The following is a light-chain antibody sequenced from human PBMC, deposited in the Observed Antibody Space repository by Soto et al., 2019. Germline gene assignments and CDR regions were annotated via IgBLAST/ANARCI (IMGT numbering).Light chain of an antibody. CDR2: EVS. CDR3: SSYTSSATYV. CDR1: SSDVGGYNH. Sequence: QSVLTQPASVSGSPGQSITISCTGTSSDVGGYNHVSRYQQHPGKAPKLMIYEVSNRPSGVSNRFSGSKSGNTASLTISGLQAEDEADYYCSSYTSSATYVFGSGTKVTVL. V-gene: IGLV2-14*01. J-gene: IGLJ1*01.